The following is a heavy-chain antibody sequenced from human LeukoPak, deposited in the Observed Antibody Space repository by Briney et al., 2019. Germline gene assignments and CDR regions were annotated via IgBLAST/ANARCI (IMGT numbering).Heavy chain of an antibody. CDR3: ARTIFGVVIAPFDY. V-gene: IGHV3-7*01. CDR1: GFTVSSNY. Sequence: GGSLRLSCAASGFTVSSNYMSWVRQAPGKGLEWVANIKQDGSEKYYVDSVKGRFTISRDNAKNSLYLQMNSLRAEDTAVYYCARTIFGVVIAPFDYWGQGTLVTVSS. CDR2: IKQDGSEK. J-gene: IGHJ4*02. D-gene: IGHD3-3*01.